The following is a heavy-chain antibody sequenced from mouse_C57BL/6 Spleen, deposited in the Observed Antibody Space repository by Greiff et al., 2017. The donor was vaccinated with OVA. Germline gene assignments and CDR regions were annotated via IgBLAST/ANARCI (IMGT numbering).Heavy chain of an antibody. V-gene: IGHV2-5*01. CDR3: AKSRTVGYYAMDY. D-gene: IGHD1-1*01. J-gene: IGHJ4*01. CDR1: GFSLTTYG. Sequence: QVQLQQSGPGLVQPSQSLSITCTVSGFSLTTYGVHWVRQSPGKGLEWLGVIWRGGSPDYNAAFMSRLSITKDNSKSQVFFKMNSLQADDTAIYYCAKSRTVGYYAMDYWGQGTSVTVSS. CDR2: IWRGGSP.